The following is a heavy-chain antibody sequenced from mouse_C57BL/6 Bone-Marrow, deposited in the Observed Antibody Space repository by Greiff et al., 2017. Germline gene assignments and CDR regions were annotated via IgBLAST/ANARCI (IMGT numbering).Heavy chain of an antibody. D-gene: IGHD2-12*01. CDR2: IDPENGDT. CDR1: GFNIKDDY. V-gene: IGHV14-4*01. CDR3: TPSYDCFDY. J-gene: IGHJ2*01. Sequence: EVKVVESGAELVRPGASVKLSCTASGFNIKDDYMHWVKQRPEQGLEWIGWIDPENGDTEYASKFQGKATITADTTSNTAYLQLSSLTSEDTAVYYCTPSYDCFDYGGQGTTLTVSA.